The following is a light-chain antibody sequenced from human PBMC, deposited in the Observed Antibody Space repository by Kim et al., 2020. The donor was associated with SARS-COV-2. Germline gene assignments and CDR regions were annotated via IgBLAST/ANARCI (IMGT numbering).Light chain of an antibody. CDR3: MQGTHRTRT. CDR1: QSLVHSDGNTY. V-gene: IGKV2-30*02. J-gene: IGKJ1*01. CDR2: KVS. Sequence: EVVMTQSPLSLPVTLGQPASISCRSSQSLVHSDGNTYLNWFQQRPGQSPRRLIYKVSNRDSGVPDRFSGSGSGTDFTLKISRVEAEDVGVYYCMQGTHRTRTSGQGTKVDIK.